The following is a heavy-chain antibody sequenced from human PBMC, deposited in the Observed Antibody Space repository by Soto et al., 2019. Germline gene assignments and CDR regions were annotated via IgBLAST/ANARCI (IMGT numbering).Heavy chain of an antibody. V-gene: IGHV4-34*01. CDR3: ARALNTIFGVVPPDY. J-gene: IGHJ4*02. CDR1: GGSFSGYY. Sequence: SQTLPLTCAVYGGSFSGYYWSLIRQPQGKGLEWIGEINHSGSTNYNPSLKSRVTISVDTSKNQFSLKLSSVTAADTAVYYCARALNTIFGVVPPDYWGQGTLVTVSS. CDR2: INHSGST. D-gene: IGHD3-3*01.